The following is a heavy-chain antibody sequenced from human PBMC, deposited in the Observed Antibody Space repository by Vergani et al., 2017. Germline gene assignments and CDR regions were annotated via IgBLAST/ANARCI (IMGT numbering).Heavy chain of an antibody. J-gene: IGHJ4*02. CDR2: ISSSSSYI. CDR1: GFTFSSYS. V-gene: IGHV3-21*04. Sequence: EVQLVESGGGLVKPGGSLRLSCAASGFTFSSYSMNWVRQAPGKGLEWVSSISSSSSYIYYADSVKGRFTISRDNAKNTLYLQMNSLRAEDTAVYYCAKDDYWIFQIDYWGQGTLVTVSS. CDR3: AKDDYWIFQIDY. D-gene: IGHD2-2*03.